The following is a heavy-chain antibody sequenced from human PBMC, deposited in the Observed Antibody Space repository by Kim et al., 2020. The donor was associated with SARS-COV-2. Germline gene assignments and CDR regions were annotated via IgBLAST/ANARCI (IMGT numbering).Heavy chain of an antibody. D-gene: IGHD6-6*01. CDR3: ASNIAARPYAFDI. Sequence: SETLSLTCAVYGGSFSGYYWSWIRQPPGKGLEWIGEINHSGSTNYNPSLKSRVTISVDTSKNQFSLKLSSVTAADTAVYYCASNIAARPYAFDIWGQGTMVTVSS. CDR1: GGSFSGYY. J-gene: IGHJ3*02. V-gene: IGHV4-34*01. CDR2: INHSGST.